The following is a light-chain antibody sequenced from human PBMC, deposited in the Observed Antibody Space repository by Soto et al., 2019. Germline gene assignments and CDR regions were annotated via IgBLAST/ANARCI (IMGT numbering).Light chain of an antibody. CDR1: SSNIGAGYD. J-gene: IGLJ2*01. CDR2: GNT. CDR3: LSFDSSLSVV. Sequence: QSVLTQPTSVSWVPGQRVTISCTGSSSNIGAGYDVHWYQQLPGRAPKLLIYGNTNRPSGVPDRFSGSKSGTSASLAITGLQAEDEADYYCLSFDSSLSVVFGGGTKLTVL. V-gene: IGLV1-40*01.